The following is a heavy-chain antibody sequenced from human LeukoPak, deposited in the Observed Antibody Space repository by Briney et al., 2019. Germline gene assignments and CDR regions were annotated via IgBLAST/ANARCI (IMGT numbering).Heavy chain of an antibody. CDR2: INWNGGST. D-gene: IGHD5-12*01. CDR1: GFTFDDYG. J-gene: IGHJ6*03. Sequence: GGSLRLSCAASGFTFDDYGMSWVRQAPGKGLEWVSGINWNGGSTGYGDSVKGRFTISRDNAKNSLYLQMNSLRAEDTALYYCARARSGYRPWIYYYYYYMDVWGKGTTVTVPS. V-gene: IGHV3-20*04. CDR3: ARARSGYRPWIYYYYYYMDV.